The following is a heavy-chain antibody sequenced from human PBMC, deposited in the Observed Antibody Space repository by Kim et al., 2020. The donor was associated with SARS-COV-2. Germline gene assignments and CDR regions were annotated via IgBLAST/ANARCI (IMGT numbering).Heavy chain of an antibody. J-gene: IGHJ6*02. Sequence: LKSRVTISVDTSKNQFSLKLSSVTAADTAVYYCARGTSGDYYYYYGMDVWGQGTTVTVSS. CDR3: ARGTSGDYYYYYGMDV. V-gene: IGHV4-59*09. D-gene: IGHD3-10*01.